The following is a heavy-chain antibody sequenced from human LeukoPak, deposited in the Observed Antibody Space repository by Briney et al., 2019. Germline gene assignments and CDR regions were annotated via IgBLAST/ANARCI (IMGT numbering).Heavy chain of an antibody. CDR3: AQEPYLQYYGMDV. CDR1: GYTFTRYA. J-gene: IGHJ6*02. V-gene: IGHV1-3*02. CDR2: SNAGNGNT. Sequence: GASVKVSCKASGYTFTRYAIEWVRQAPGQRLEWMGWSNAGNGNTKYSQEFQDRVTITRDTSASAAYVELSSLRSEDMAVYYCAQEPYLQYYGMDVWGQGTTVTVSS.